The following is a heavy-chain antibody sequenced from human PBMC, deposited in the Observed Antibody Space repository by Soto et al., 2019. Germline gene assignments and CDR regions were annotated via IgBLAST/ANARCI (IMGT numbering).Heavy chain of an antibody. V-gene: IGHV3-7*01. CDR2: INQDGRDT. Sequence: EVQLVESGGGLVRPGGSLRLSCAASGLAFRSFLMSWVRQAPGGGLEWVANINQDGRDTYYSDSVRDRFTIARDNASHSLCLPMNSLGAEDTAGYYWATYHDDEWESYRHRYWGQGTLVTVSS. CDR1: GLAFRSFL. J-gene: IGHJ4*02. CDR3: ATYHDDEWESYRHRY. D-gene: IGHD3-16*02.